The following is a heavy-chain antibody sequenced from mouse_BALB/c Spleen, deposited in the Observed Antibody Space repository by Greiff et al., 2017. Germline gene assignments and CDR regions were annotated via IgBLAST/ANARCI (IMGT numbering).Heavy chain of an antibody. J-gene: IGHJ4*01. CDR1: GFTFTDYY. CDR3: ARDEGSSGYYAMDY. CDR2: IRNKANGYTT. Sequence: EVKVVESGGGLVQPGGSLRLSCATSGFTFTDYYMSWVRQPPGKALEWLGFIRNKANGYTTEYSASVKGRFTISRDNSQSILYLQMNTLRAEDSATYYCARDEGSSGYYAMDYWGQGTSVTVSS. D-gene: IGHD3-1*01. V-gene: IGHV7-3*02.